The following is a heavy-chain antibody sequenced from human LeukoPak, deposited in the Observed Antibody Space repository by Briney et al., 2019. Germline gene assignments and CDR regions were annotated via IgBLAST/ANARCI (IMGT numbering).Heavy chain of an antibody. J-gene: IGHJ4*02. CDR3: VKDDSYYYDSGIYPY. D-gene: IGHD3-10*01. V-gene: IGHV3-64D*06. CDR1: GFTFSSFA. CDR2: ISNTGVST. Sequence: GGSLRLSCSAPGFTFSSFALHWVRQAPGKGLEYVSGISNTGVSTYYADSVTGRFTISRDNSKNTLYLRMGSLRAEDTAIYYCVKDDSYYYDSGIYPYWGQGTLVTVSS.